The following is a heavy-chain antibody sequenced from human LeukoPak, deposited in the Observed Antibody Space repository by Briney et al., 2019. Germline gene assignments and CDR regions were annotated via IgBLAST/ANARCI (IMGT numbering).Heavy chain of an antibody. D-gene: IGHD2-21*02. V-gene: IGHV4-39*07. CDR2: IYSSVST. CDR3: AVRGRMTDYNYYGLDV. CDR1: GGSISSNAYY. J-gene: IGHJ6*02. Sequence: SETLSLTCTVSGGSISSNAYYWAWIRQPPGKGLEWIGSIYSSVSTYYNTSLKSRVTISVDTSKNQFSLKLSSVTAADTAVYYCAVRGRMTDYNYYGLDVWGQGTTVTVSS.